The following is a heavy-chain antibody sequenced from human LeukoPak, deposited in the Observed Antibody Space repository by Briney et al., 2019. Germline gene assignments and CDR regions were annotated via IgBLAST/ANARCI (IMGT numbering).Heavy chain of an antibody. J-gene: IGHJ4*02. V-gene: IGHV3-23*01. CDR1: GFTFSSYA. CDR2: XXXXXXXX. CDR3: XXYPWY. Sequence: PGGSLRLSCAASGFTFSSYAMSWVRQAPGKGLEWVSAXXXXXXXXXXXXXXXGXFTISRDNSKNTLYLQMNSLRAEGTAVYYXXXYPWYWXQGTLVTVSS.